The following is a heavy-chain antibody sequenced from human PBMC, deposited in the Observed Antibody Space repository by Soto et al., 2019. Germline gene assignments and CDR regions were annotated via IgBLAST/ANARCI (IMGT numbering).Heavy chain of an antibody. CDR2: IFYSGST. Sequence: TSETLFLTCTVSGGSISNYYWSWIRQPPGKGLEWIGCIFYSGSTNYSPSLRSRVTISVDTSKNQFSLKLSSVTAADTAVYYCCRTLRRGPPFDYWGQGTLVTVSS. J-gene: IGHJ4*02. V-gene: IGHV4-59*08. CDR3: CRTLRRGPPFDY. CDR1: GGSISNYY. D-gene: IGHD1-7*01.